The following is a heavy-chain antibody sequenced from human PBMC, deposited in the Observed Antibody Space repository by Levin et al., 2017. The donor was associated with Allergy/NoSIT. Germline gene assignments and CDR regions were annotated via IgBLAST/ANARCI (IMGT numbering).Heavy chain of an antibody. J-gene: IGHJ6*03. V-gene: IGHV3-11*06. CDR2: ISSSSSYT. D-gene: IGHD2-21*02. Sequence: GGSLRLSCAASGFTFSDYYMSWIRQAPGKGLECVSYISSSSSYTNNADSVKGRFTISRDNAKNSLYLQMNSLRAEDTAVYYCARAHKDLTVTAGLLEANSYYYYMDVWGKGTTVTVSS. CDR1: GFTFSDYY. CDR3: ARAHKDLTVTAGLLEANSYYYYMDV.